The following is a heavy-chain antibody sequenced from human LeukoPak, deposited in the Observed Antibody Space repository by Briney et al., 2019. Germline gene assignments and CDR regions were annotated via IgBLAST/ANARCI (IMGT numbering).Heavy chain of an antibody. Sequence: ASVKVSCKASGYTFTNYDINWVRQATGQGLEWMGWMNPNSENTGYAQKFQGRVTMTRNTSINTAYMELSSLRSEDTAVYYCARMHYYDSASSNWFDPWGQGTLVTVSS. CDR3: ARMHYYDSASSNWFDP. J-gene: IGHJ5*02. CDR2: MNPNSENT. D-gene: IGHD3-10*01. CDR1: GYTFTNYD. V-gene: IGHV1-8*01.